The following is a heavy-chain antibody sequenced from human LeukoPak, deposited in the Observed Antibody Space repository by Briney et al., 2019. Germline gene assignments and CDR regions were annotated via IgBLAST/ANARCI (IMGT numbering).Heavy chain of an antibody. V-gene: IGHV4-39*01. D-gene: IGHD1-26*01. CDR2: IYYSGST. CDR3: ARMEGSYYY. Sequence: WVRQAPGKGLEWIGSIYYSGSTYYNPSLKSRVTISVDTSKNQFSLKLSSVTAADTAVYYCARMEGSYYYWGQGTLVTVSS. J-gene: IGHJ4*02.